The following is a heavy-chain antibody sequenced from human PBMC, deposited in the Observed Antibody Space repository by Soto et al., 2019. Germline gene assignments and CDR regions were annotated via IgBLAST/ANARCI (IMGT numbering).Heavy chain of an antibody. CDR3: VKDESINWYSGHFRH. V-gene: IGHV3-9*01. Sequence: GGSLRLSCAASGFTFDDYAMHWVRQVPGKGLGWVSGINWNSGSIGYGDSVKGRFAISRDNAKNSLHLQMNSLSAEDTAFYYCVKDESINWYSGHFRHWGQGTLVTVSS. D-gene: IGHD6-13*01. CDR2: INWNSGSI. CDR1: GFTFDDYA. J-gene: IGHJ1*01.